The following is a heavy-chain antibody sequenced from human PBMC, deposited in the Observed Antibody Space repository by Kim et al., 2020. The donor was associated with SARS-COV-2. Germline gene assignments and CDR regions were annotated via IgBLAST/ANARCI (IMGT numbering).Heavy chain of an antibody. CDR3: AKDRGYDLGYYYGMDV. V-gene: IGHV3-30*18. D-gene: IGHD5-12*01. J-gene: IGHJ6*02. Sequence: GGSLRLSCAASGFTFSSYGMHWVRQAPGKGLEWVAVISYDGSNKYYADSVKGRFTISRDNSKNTLYLQMNSLRAEDTAVYYCAKDRGYDLGYYYGMDVWGQGTTVTVSS. CDR2: ISYDGSNK. CDR1: GFTFSSYG.